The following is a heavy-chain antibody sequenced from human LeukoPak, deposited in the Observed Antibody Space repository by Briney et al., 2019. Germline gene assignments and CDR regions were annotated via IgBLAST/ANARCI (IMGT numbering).Heavy chain of an antibody. CDR1: GFTFSSYS. V-gene: IGHV3-23*01. D-gene: IGHD3-22*01. J-gene: IGHJ3*02. Sequence: GGSLRLSCAASGFTFSSYSMSWVRQAPGKGLEWVSAISGSGGSTYYADSVKGRFTISRDNSKNTLYLQMNSLRAEDTAVYYCAKHNYDSSDAFDIWGQGTMVTVSS. CDR3: AKHNYDSSDAFDI. CDR2: ISGSGGST.